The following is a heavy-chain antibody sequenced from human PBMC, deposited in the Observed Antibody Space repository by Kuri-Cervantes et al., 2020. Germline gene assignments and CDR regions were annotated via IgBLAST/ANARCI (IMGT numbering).Heavy chain of an antibody. CDR2: ISYDGSNK. V-gene: IGHV3-30-3*01. CDR1: GFTFSSYA. J-gene: IGHJ6*02. CDR3: AKDRLYGMDV. Sequence: GESLKISCAASGFTFSSYAMHWVRQAPGKGLEWVAVISYDGSNKYYADSVKGRFTISRDNSKNTLYLQMNSLRAEDTAVYYCAKDRLYGMDVWGQGTTVTVSS.